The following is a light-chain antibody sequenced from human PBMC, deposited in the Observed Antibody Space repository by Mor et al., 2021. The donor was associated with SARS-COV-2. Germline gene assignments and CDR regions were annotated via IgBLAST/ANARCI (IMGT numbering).Light chain of an antibody. J-gene: IGLJ2*01. CDR2: DVN. V-gene: IGLV2-14*03. CDR3: SSYVPATRPLV. Sequence: MIFDVNNRPSGVSTRFSGSKSGNTASLTVSGLQAEDEAEYYCSSYVPATRPLVLGGGTNLTVL.